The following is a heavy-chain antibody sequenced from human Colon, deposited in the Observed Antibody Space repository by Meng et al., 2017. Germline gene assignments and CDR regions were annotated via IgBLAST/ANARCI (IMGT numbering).Heavy chain of an antibody. CDR2: IDHRGDP. V-gene: IGHV4-4*02. D-gene: IGHD4-23*01. CDR3: ARHGGYYQDY. J-gene: IGHJ4*02. CDR1: GGSITTNSY. Sequence: QVQLQESGPGLVKPSGTLSLTCAFSGGSITTNSYWSWVRQSPEKGLEWIGQIDHRGDPYYNPSLKSRVTMSVDRSKSQVSLQLTSVTAADTAVYYCARHGGYYQDYWGQGTLVTVSS.